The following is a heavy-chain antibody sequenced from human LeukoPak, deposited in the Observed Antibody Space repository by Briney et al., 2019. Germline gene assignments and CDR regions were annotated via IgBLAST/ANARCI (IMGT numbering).Heavy chain of an antibody. Sequence: GRSLRLSCVASGFTFSSYGMHWVRQAPGKGLEWVAVISYDGSNKYYADSVKGRFTISRDNSKNTLYLQMNSLRAEDTAVYYCAKDLYCSGGSCYSGLYYYYYMDVWGKGTTVTVSS. CDR1: GFTFSSYG. CDR2: ISYDGSNK. D-gene: IGHD2-15*01. J-gene: IGHJ6*03. V-gene: IGHV3-30*18. CDR3: AKDLYCSGGSCYSGLYYYYYMDV.